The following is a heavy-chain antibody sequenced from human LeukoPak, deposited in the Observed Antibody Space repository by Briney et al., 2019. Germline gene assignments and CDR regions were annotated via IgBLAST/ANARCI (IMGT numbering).Heavy chain of an antibody. D-gene: IGHD3-10*01. Sequence: SETLSLTCAVYGGSFSGYYWSWIRQPPGKGLEWIGEINHSGSTNYNPSLKSRVTISVDTSKNQFSLKLNSVTAADTAVYYCARQGLWFGELFYWGQGTLVTVSS. V-gene: IGHV4-34*01. CDR1: GGSFSGYY. CDR2: INHSGST. CDR3: ARQGLWFGELFY. J-gene: IGHJ4*02.